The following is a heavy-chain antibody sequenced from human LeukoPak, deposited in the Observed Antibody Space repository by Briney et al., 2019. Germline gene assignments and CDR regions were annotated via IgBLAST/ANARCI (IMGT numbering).Heavy chain of an antibody. V-gene: IGHV4-34*01. J-gene: IGHJ5*02. CDR3: ARKARSRGPVRGNWFDP. CDR2: INHSGST. CDR1: GGSFSGYY. D-gene: IGHD3-10*01. Sequence: PSETLSLTCAVYGGSFSGYYWSWIRQPPGKGLEWIGEINHSGSTNYNPSLKSRVTISVDTSKNQFSLKLSSVTAADTAVYYCARKARSRGPVRGNWFDPWGQGTLVTVSS.